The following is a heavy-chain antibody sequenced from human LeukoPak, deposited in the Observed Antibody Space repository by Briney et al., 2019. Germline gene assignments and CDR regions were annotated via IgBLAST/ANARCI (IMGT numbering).Heavy chain of an antibody. CDR1: GFTFSSYL. Sequence: GSSLRLSCAASGFTFSSYLMHWVRHAPGKGLEWVAVIWHDGSSKYYADSVRGRFSISRDNSKKTLYLQMNSPRAEDTAVYYCARGSTSSSYQYGMDVWGQGTTVTVSS. CDR2: IWHDGSSK. CDR3: ARGSTSSSYQYGMDV. V-gene: IGHV3-33*01. J-gene: IGHJ6*02. D-gene: IGHD2-2*01.